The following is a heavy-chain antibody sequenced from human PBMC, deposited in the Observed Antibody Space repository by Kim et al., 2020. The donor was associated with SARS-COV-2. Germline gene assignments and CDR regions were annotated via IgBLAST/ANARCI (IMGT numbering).Heavy chain of an antibody. J-gene: IGHJ4*02. Sequence: SETLSLTCAVYGGSFSGYYWSWIRQPPGKGLEWIGEINHSGSTNYNPSLKSRVTISVDTSKNQFSLKLSSVTAADTAVYYCARIAAAGRVYWGQGTLVTV. V-gene: IGHV4-34*01. D-gene: IGHD6-13*01. CDR3: ARIAAAGRVY. CDR2: INHSGST. CDR1: GGSFSGYY.